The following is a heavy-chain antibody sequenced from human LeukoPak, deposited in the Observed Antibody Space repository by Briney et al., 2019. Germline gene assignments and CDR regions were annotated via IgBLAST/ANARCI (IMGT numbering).Heavy chain of an antibody. V-gene: IGHV1-8*01. D-gene: IGHD3-22*01. Sequence: ASVKVSCKASGYTFTSYDINWVRQATGQGLEWMGWMNPNSGNTGYAQKFQGRVTMTRNTSISTAYMELSSLRSEDTAVYYCARRKRYYYDSSGYYPRWYFDLWGRGTLVTVSS. CDR3: ARRKRYYYDSSGYYPRWYFDL. CDR1: GYTFTSYD. CDR2: MNPNSGNT. J-gene: IGHJ2*01.